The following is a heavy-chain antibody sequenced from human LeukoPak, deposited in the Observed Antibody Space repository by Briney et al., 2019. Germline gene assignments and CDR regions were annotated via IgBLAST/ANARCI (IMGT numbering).Heavy chain of an antibody. CDR3: ARETEWYYYDSSGYSHLGY. J-gene: IGHJ4*02. D-gene: IGHD3-22*01. CDR1: GFTFSSYS. CDR2: ISSSSSYI. V-gene: IGHV3-21*01. Sequence: GGSLRLSCAASGFTFSSYSMNWVRQAPGKGLEWVSSISSSSSYIYYADSVKGRFTISRDNAKNSLYLQMNSLRAEDTAVYYCARETEWYYYDSSGYSHLGYWGQGTLVTVSS.